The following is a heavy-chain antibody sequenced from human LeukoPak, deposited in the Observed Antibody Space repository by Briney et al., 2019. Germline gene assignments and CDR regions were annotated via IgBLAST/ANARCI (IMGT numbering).Heavy chain of an antibody. CDR1: GFTFSSYA. CDR2: ISGSGGST. V-gene: IGHV3-23*01. Sequence: PGGSLRLSCAASGFTFSSYAMSWVRQAPGKGLEWVSAISGSGGSTYYADSVKGRFTISRDNSKNTLYLQMNSLGAEDTAVYYCAKGYCSSTSCLDYFDYWGQGTLVTVSS. CDR3: AKGYCSSTSCLDYFDY. J-gene: IGHJ4*02. D-gene: IGHD2-2*01.